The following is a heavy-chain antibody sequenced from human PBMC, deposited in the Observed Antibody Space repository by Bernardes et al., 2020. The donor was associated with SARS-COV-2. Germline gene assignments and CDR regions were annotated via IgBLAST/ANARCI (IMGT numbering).Heavy chain of an antibody. Sequence: GGSLRLSCAASGFSLSSHAMSWVRQAPGKGLEWVSGVGTDGNTHYTDSVRGRFSISRDISKNILYLQMNSLRGEDTAVYFCARDLFWWSAADYWGQGTLVTVS. CDR1: GFSLSSHA. J-gene: IGHJ4*02. CDR3: ARDLFWWSAADY. D-gene: IGHD3-16*01. V-gene: IGHV3-23*01. CDR2: VGTDGNT.